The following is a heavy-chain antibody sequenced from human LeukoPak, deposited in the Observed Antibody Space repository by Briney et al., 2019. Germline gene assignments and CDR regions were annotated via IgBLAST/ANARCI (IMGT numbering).Heavy chain of an antibody. D-gene: IGHD3-9*01. CDR2: ISDSGGST. Sequence: GGSLRLSCAVSGITLSNYGMSWVRQAPGKGLEWVAGISDSGGSTKYADSVKGRFTISRDNSKNTLYLQMNSLRAEDTAVYYCAKAETPYDILTGQDYWGQGTLVTVSS. CDR1: GITLSNYG. V-gene: IGHV3-23*01. J-gene: IGHJ4*02. CDR3: AKAETPYDILTGQDY.